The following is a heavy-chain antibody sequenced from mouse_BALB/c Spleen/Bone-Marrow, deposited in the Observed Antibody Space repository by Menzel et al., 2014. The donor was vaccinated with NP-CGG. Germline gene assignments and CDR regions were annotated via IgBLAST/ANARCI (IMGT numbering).Heavy chain of an antibody. D-gene: IGHD1-1*01. V-gene: IGHV14-3*02. J-gene: IGHJ2*01. Sequence: VLVKQSGAELVKPGASVKLPCTASGFNIKDTYMHWVKQRPEQGLEWIGRIDPANGNTKYDPKFQGKATITADTSSNTAYLQLSSLTSEDTAVYYCARYYYGSSLFDYWGQGTTLTVSS. CDR3: ARYYYGSSLFDY. CDR1: GFNIKDTY. CDR2: IDPANGNT.